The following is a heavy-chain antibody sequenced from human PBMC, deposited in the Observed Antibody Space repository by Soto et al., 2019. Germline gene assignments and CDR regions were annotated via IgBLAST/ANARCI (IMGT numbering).Heavy chain of an antibody. Sequence: PGGSLRLSCAASGFTFSSYGMHWVRQAPGKGLEWVAVISYDGSNKYYADSVKGRFTISRDNSKNTLYLQMNSLRAEDTAVYYCAKDTRSSWYGGHHFDYWGQGTLVTVSS. V-gene: IGHV3-30*18. CDR3: AKDTRSSWYGGHHFDY. J-gene: IGHJ4*02. D-gene: IGHD6-13*01. CDR2: ISYDGSNK. CDR1: GFTFSSYG.